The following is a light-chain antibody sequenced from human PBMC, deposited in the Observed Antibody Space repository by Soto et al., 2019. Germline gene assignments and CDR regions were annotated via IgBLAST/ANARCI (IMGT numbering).Light chain of an antibody. J-gene: IGKJ4*01. Sequence: ENVLSQSPATLYLSPGERATLSCRASQSVSSYLAWYQQKPGQAPRLLIYDASNRATGIPARFSGSGSGTDFTLTISSLEPEDFAVYYCQQRSNWPLTFGGGTKVDIK. V-gene: IGKV3-11*01. CDR1: QSVSSY. CDR2: DAS. CDR3: QQRSNWPLT.